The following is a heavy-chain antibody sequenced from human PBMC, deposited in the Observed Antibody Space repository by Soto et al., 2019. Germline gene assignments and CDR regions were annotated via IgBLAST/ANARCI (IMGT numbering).Heavy chain of an antibody. CDR1: GGIFSSNT. D-gene: IGHD2-21*02. J-gene: IGHJ4*02. Sequence: QVYLVQSGAEVKKPGSSVKISCKASGGIFSSNTINWVRQAAGQGLEWMGGIIPLFGTANYAEKFQGRVTITAHKSTKTEYMAFTSLRSEDKAVYYCASKAACGGDCYAFDSWGQGTLVTVSS. CDR2: IIPLFGTA. CDR3: ASKAACGGDCYAFDS. V-gene: IGHV1-69*06.